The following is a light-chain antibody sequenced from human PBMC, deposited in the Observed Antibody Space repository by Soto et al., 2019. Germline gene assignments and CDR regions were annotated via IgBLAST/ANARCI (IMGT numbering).Light chain of an antibody. Sequence: DLHMTQSPSSLSASVGDTVTITCRASQNIDKYLNWYQQKPGKAPRVLISGAFNFLSGGPSSFSGIESGTDFNLPISSLQSEDFSSYFCQHTFNSPPWTFGKGSKVEVK. V-gene: IGKV1-39*01. CDR1: QNIDKY. CDR2: GAF. CDR3: QHTFNSPPWT. J-gene: IGKJ1*01.